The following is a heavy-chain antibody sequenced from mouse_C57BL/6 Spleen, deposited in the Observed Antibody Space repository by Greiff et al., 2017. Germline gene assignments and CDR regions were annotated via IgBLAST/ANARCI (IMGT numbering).Heavy chain of an antibody. V-gene: IGHV1-64*01. CDR1: GYTFTSYW. D-gene: IGHD2-5*01. Sequence: QVQLQQPGAELVKPGASVKLSCKASGYTFTSYWMHWVKQRPGQGLEWIGMIHPNSGSTNYNEKFKSKATLTVDKSSSTAYMQLSSLTSEDSAVYYCARWHSNYYFDYWGQGTTLTVSS. CDR3: ARWHSNYYFDY. CDR2: IHPNSGST. J-gene: IGHJ2*01.